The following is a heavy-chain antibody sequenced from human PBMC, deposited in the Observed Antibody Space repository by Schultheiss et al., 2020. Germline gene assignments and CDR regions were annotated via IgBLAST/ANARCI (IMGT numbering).Heavy chain of an antibody. CDR2: IDWDDDK. CDR1: GFSLSTSGMC. V-gene: IGHV2-70*12. Sequence: SGPTLVKPTQTLTLTCTFSGFSLSTSGMCVSWIRQPPGKALEWLARIDWDDDKYYSTSLKTRLTITKDTSKNHVVLTLTNMDPDDTATYYCAHSPVDSAKVRYDYWGQGSLVTVSS. D-gene: IGHD5-18*01. J-gene: IGHJ4*02. CDR3: AHSPVDSAKVRYDY.